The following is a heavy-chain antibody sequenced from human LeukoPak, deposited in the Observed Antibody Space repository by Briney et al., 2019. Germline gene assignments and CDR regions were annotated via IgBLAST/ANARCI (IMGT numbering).Heavy chain of an antibody. J-gene: IGHJ6*03. Sequence: ASVKVSCKASGYTFVNYDINWVRQATGQGLEWMGWMNPNSGNTGYAQKFQGRVTITRNTSISTAFMELSSLRSEDTAVYYCARRAVGNSYYYSMDVWGKGTTVTVSS. CDR3: ARRAVGNSYYYSMDV. CDR2: MNPNSGNT. D-gene: IGHD6-19*01. CDR1: GYTFVNYD. V-gene: IGHV1-8*01.